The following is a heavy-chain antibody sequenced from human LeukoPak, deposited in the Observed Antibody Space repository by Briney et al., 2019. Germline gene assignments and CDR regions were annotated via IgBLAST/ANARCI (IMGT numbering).Heavy chain of an antibody. CDR2: FTGRGSST. V-gene: IGHV3-23*01. D-gene: IGHD3-9*01. CDR1: GFTFSNYA. Sequence: GASLRLSCVASGFTFSNYAMSWVPQAPGKRLGWVSAFTGRGSSTYYADSVKGRFTISRDNSRNTLFLQMNSLRAEDTAIYYCAKWGDFDILTGYYVSDFWGQGTLVTVSS. J-gene: IGHJ4*02. CDR3: AKWGDFDILTGYYVSDF.